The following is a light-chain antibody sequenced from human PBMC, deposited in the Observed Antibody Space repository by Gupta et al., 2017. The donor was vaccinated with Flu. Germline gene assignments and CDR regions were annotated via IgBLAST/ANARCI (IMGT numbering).Light chain of an antibody. CDR1: QRISRN. CDR3: QHYNNGPPYS. CDR2: DAS. V-gene: IGKV3-15*01. Sequence: EIVLTQSPATLSTFLGDRVTLSCRASQRISRNLAWYQQKPGQAPRLLIYDASTRAPGLPAKFSGSGSGTDFTLTISSLQSEDFAVYYCQHYNNGPPYSFGQGTKLEMK. J-gene: IGKJ2*03.